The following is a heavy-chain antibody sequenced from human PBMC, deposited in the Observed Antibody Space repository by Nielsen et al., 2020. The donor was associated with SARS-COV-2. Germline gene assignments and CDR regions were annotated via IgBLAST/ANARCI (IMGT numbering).Heavy chain of an antibody. J-gene: IGHJ4*02. D-gene: IGHD5-12*01. Sequence: GESLKISCAASGFTFDDYAMHWVRQTAGKGLEWVSAVSGDVAHTTYYADSVKGRFNISRDNSKNTLYLQMNGLRAEDTATYYCARDGRIGYGVYLDYWGQGTPVTVSS. CDR3: ARDGRIGYGVYLDY. CDR1: GFTFDDYA. CDR2: VSGDVAHTT. V-gene: IGHV3-23*01.